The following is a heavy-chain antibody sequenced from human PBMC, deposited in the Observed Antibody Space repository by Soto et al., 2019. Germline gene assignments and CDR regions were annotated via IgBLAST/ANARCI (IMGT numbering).Heavy chain of an antibody. V-gene: IGHV5-51*01. CDR3: ARQTTVTAFGSFDY. J-gene: IGHJ4*02. D-gene: IGHD4-17*01. CDR2: IYPGDSDT. CDR1: GYSSDNYW. Sequence: GESLKISCQGFGYSSDNYWIGWVRQMPGKKLEWIRIIYPGDSDTRYSPTFQGQVNISADKSINTAYLQWSSLRASDFVMYFCARQTTVTAFGSFDYWGQGTPVTVSS.